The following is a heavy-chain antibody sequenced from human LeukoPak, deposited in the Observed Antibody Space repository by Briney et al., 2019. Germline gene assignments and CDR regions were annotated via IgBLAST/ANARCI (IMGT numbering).Heavy chain of an antibody. CDR2: IYSGGST. V-gene: IGHV3-66*01. CDR1: GFTVSSNY. J-gene: IGHJ3*02. D-gene: IGHD5-18*01. CDR3: ARVFPPGDTAMGQRGAFDI. Sequence: PGGSLRLSCAASGFTVSSNYMSWVRQAPGKGLEWVSVIYSGGSTYYADSVKGRFTISRDNSKNTLYLQMNSLRAEDTAVYYCARVFPPGDTAMGQRGAFDIWGQGAMVTVSS.